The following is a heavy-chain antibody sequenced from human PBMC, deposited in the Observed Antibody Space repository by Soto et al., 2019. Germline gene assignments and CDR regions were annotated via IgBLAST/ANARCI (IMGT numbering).Heavy chain of an antibody. CDR2: IYISGNT. J-gene: IGHJ6*02. CDR3: ARGVLRYYHYGMDV. V-gene: IGHV4-59*02. CDR1: GDSVISYY. Sequence: QVKLQESGPGLVKPSETLSLSCTVSGDSVISYYWSWIRQLPGRGLEWIGYIYISGNTNYNPSLKSRVTISRDTSKNQFSLNLKSVTAADTAVYYCARGVLRYYHYGMDVWGQGTTVTVSS.